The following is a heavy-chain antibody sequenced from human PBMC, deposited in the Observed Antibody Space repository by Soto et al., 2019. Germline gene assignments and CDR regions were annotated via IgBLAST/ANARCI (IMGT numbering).Heavy chain of an antibody. J-gene: IGHJ4*02. CDR2: INSDGSTT. V-gene: IGHV3-74*01. CDR3: ANVYSGSDSTY. Sequence: EVQLVESGGGLVQPGWSLRLSCAASGCTLSYYWMHWVRQAPGKGLVWVSRINSDGSTTNYADSVKGRFTISRDNAKNTLYLEMNSLRVEDTAGYYCANVYSGSDSTYWGQGTLVTVSS. D-gene: IGHD1-26*01. CDR1: GCTLSYYW.